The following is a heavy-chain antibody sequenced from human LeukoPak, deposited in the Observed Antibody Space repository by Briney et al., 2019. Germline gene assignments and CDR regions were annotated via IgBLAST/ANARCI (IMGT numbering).Heavy chain of an antibody. CDR1: GFTVSSNY. V-gene: IGHV3-53*01. Sequence: PGGSLRLSCAASGFTVSSNYMSWVRQAPGKGLEWVSVIYSGGSTYYADSVKGRFTISRDNSKNTLYLQMNSLRAEDTAVYYCARDASSGYYRSFDYWGQGTLVTVSS. CDR2: IYSGGST. D-gene: IGHD3-22*01. J-gene: IGHJ4*02. CDR3: ARDASSGYYRSFDY.